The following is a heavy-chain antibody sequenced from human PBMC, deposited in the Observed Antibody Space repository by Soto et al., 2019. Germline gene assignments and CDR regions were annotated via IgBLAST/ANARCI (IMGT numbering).Heavy chain of an antibody. D-gene: IGHD6-13*01. CDR1: GFTFSDYY. V-gene: IGHV3-11*05. CDR3: AKLLSWGVDY. Sequence: QVQLVESGGGLVKPGGSLRLSCAASGFTFSDYYMSWIRQAPGKGLEWVSYISSSSYTTYADSVKGRFTISRDNAKNSLYLQMNSLRAEDTAVYYCAKLLSWGVDYWGQGTLVTVSS. CDR2: ISSSSYT. J-gene: IGHJ4*02.